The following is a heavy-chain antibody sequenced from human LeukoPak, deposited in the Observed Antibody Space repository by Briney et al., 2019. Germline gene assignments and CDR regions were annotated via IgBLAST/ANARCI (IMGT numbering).Heavy chain of an antibody. CDR3: ASTQGPSWYFHL. Sequence: LETLSLTCTVSGGSISSSGYYWGWIRQPPGKGLEWIGSVYYSGSTFDNPSLKSRVTISLNTSKNQFSLKLSSVTAADMAVYYCASTQGPSWYFHLGGRGPLVTVSS. CDR2: VYYSGST. V-gene: IGHV4-39*07. J-gene: IGHJ2*01. CDR1: GGSISSSGYY.